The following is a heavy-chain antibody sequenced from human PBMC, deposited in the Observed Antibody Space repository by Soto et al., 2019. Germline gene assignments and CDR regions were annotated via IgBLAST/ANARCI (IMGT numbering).Heavy chain of an antibody. D-gene: IGHD5-18*01. CDR1: GGTFSSYA. V-gene: IGHV1-69*13. Sequence: SVKVSCKASGGTFSSYAISWVRQAPGQGLEWMGGIIPIFGTANYAQKFQGRVTITADESTSTAYMELSSLRSEDTAVYYCARESRGYSYGYGVYYFDYWGQGTLVTVSS. CDR3: ARESRGYSYGYGVYYFDY. J-gene: IGHJ4*02. CDR2: IIPIFGTA.